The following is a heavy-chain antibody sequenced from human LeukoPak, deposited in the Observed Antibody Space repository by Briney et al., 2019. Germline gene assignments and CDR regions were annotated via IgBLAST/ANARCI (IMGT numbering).Heavy chain of an antibody. V-gene: IGHV5-51*01. CDR3: ARIPKVDTSMARYSDY. J-gene: IGHJ4*02. CDR2: IHPGDSDT. CDR1: GYSFSSYW. Sequence: GESLKISCQGSGYSFSSYWIGWVRQMPGEGLEWMGIIHPGDSDTRYSPSLQGQVIISADKSISTAYLQWSSLKPAGTAKYYCARIPKVDTSMARYSDYWGQGTLVTVSS. D-gene: IGHD5-18*01.